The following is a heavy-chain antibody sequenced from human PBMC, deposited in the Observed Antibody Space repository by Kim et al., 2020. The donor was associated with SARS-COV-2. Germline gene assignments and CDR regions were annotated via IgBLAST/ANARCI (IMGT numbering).Heavy chain of an antibody. CDR1: GFTFDDYG. J-gene: IGHJ4*02. D-gene: IGHD5-18*01. CDR2: IKWNGGST. CDR3: AKARGGYSYGFDY. V-gene: IGHV3-20*04. Sequence: GGSLRLSCAASGFTFDDYGMSWVRQAPGKGLEWVSGIKWNGGSTGYADSVKGRFTISRDNSKNTLYLQMNSLRAEDTAVYYCAKARGGYSYGFDYWGQGTLVTVSS.